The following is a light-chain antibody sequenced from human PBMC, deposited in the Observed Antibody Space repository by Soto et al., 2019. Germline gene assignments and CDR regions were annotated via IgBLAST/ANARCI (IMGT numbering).Light chain of an antibody. CDR2: GAT. J-gene: IGKJ1*01. CDR3: QQRNGSPWT. CDR1: PAIASF. Sequence: IQLTQSPSSLSASVGDRVTITCRATPAIASFLAWYQQKPGTAPKLLIYGATTLQSGVPSRFSGSRSGTDYTLTIGSLQPEDFATYYCQQRNGSPWTFGQ. V-gene: IGKV1-9*01.